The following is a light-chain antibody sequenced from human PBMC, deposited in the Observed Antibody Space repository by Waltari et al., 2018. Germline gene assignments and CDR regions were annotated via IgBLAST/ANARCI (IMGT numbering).Light chain of an antibody. CDR3: NSRDSNGNPFV. J-gene: IGLJ1*01. Sequence: SSELTQDPAVSVALGQTVRITCQGDSLRYYYATWYRKKPGQAPLLVMYGKNNRPSGIPDRFSGSYSGDTASLTITGAQAEDEADYYCNSRDSNGNPFVFGPATKVTVL. V-gene: IGLV3-19*01. CDR2: GKN. CDR1: SLRYYY.